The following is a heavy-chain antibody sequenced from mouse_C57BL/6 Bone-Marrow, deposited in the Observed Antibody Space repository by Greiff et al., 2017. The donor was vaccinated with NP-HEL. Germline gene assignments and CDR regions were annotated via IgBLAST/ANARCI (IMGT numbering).Heavy chain of an antibody. CDR3: ARYYYGSSYGYFDV. J-gene: IGHJ1*03. D-gene: IGHD1-1*01. CDR2: TFYSGIT. CDR1: GFSINSDCY. Sequence: ESGPSLVRPSQTLSLTCTVTGFSINSDCYWIWIRQFPGNQLEYIGYTFYSGITYYIPSLESRTYITRDTSKNKFLLKLSSVTTEDTATYYCARYYYGSSYGYFDVWGTGTTVTVSS. V-gene: IGHV3-3*01.